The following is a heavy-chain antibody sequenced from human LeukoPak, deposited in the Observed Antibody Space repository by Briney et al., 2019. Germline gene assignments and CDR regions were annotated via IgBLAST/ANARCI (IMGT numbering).Heavy chain of an antibody. CDR1: GGTFSSYA. CDR2: IIPIFGTA. CDR3: ARDWGGSYTNAFDI. J-gene: IGHJ3*02. D-gene: IGHD1-26*01. V-gene: IGHV1-69*13. Sequence: ASVKVSCKASGGTFSSYAISWVRQAPGQGREWMGGIIPIFGTANYAQKFQGRVTITADESTSTAYMELSSLRSEDTAVYYCARDWGGSYTNAFDIWGQGTMVTVSS.